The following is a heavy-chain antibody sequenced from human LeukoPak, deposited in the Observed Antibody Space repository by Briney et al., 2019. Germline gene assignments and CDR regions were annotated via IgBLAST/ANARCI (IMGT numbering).Heavy chain of an antibody. D-gene: IGHD2-8*01. CDR2: INSDGSGT. Sequence: PGGSLRLSCAAPGFTFSSHWMHWVRQAPGKGLVWVSRINSDGSGTIYADSVKGRFTISRDNAKNTLDLQMNSLRAEETAVYYCARGEKSWINGFDLWGQGTLVTVSS. J-gene: IGHJ4*02. CDR1: GFTFSSHW. CDR3: ARGEKSWINGFDL. V-gene: IGHV3-74*01.